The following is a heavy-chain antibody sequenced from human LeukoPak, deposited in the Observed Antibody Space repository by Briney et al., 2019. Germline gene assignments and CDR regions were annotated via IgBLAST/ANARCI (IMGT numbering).Heavy chain of an antibody. CDR2: INPDSGGT. D-gene: IGHD5-24*01. V-gene: IGHV1-2*02. CDR3: ARVFGRDGYSDDAFDI. Sequence: GASVKVSCKASGYTFTGYYMHWVRQAPGQGLEWVGWINPDSGGTNYARKFQGRVTMTRDTSIRAAYMELRRLRSDDTAVYYCARVFGRDGYSDDAFDIWGQGTMVTVSS. CDR1: GYTFTGYY. J-gene: IGHJ3*02.